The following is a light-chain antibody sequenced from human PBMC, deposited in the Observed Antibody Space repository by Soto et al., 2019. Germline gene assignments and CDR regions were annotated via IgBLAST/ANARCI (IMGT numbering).Light chain of an antibody. Sequence: QSVLTQPASVSGSPGQSITISCTGTSSDVGSYNLVSWYQQHPGKAPKLMIYEVSKRPSGVSNRFSGSKSGNTASLTISGLPAEDEADYYCCSYAGSSTVFGGGTQLTVL. J-gene: IGLJ2*01. CDR3: CSYAGSSTV. CDR2: EVS. CDR1: SSDVGSYNL. V-gene: IGLV2-23*02.